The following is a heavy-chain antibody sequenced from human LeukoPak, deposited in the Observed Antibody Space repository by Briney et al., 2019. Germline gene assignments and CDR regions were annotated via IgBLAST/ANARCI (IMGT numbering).Heavy chain of an antibody. D-gene: IGHD6-6*01. CDR3: AKDLTRSSGGFDY. V-gene: IGHV3-23*01. CDR2: MTSGGGT. Sequence: GGSLRLSCAASGFTFSSYAMTWVRQAPGKGLEWVSAMTSGGGTYYADSVKGRFTISRDNSKNTVYLQMNSLRAEDTAVYYCAKDLTRSSGGFDYWGQGTLVTVSS. J-gene: IGHJ4*02. CDR1: GFTFSSYA.